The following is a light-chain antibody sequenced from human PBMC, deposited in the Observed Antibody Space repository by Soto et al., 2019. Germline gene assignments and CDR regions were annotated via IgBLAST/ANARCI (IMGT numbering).Light chain of an antibody. V-gene: IGLV1-44*01. CDR2: SNI. J-gene: IGLJ3*02. CDR3: AAWDDTLNGPV. Sequence: QLVLTQAPSASGTPGQRVTITCSGSRSNIGKNTVSWYQQLPGTAPKLLIYSNIHSLSGVPDRFSGSKSGTSASLAISGLQSEDEADYYCAAWDDTLNGPVFGGGTKLTVL. CDR1: RSNIGKNT.